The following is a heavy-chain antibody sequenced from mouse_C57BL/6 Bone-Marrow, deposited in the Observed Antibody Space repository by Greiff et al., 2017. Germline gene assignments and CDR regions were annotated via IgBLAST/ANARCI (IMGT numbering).Heavy chain of an antibody. D-gene: IGHD2-3*01. Sequence: QVQLQQSGAELARPGASVKMSCKASGYTFTSYTMHWVKQRPGQGLEWIGYINPSSGYTKYNQKFKDKATLTADKSSSTAYMQLSSLTSEDSAVYYWADGYYVEYYFDDWGQGTTLTVSS. CDR3: ADGYYVEYYFDD. CDR1: GYTFTSYT. V-gene: IGHV1-4*01. CDR2: INPSSGYT. J-gene: IGHJ2*01.